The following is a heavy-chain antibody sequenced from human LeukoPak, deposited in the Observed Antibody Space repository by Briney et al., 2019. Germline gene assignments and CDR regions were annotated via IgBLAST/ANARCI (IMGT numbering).Heavy chain of an antibody. CDR3: ARDYKYAFDN. V-gene: IGHV3-48*01. J-gene: IGHJ4*02. CDR2: IGIDSGNT. CDR1: GFTFSSYG. D-gene: IGHD5-24*01. Sequence: GGSLRLSCAASGFTFSSYGMHWVRQAPGKGLEWISYIGIDSGNTNYADSVKGRFTISGDKAKNSLHLQMNSLRVEDTAVYYCARDYKYAFDNWGQGTLVTVSS.